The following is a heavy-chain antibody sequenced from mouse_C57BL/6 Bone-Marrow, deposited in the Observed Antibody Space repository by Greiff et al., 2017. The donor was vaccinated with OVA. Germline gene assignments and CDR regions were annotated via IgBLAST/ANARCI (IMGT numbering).Heavy chain of an antibody. CDR1: GFTFTDYY. CDR2: IRNKANGYTT. V-gene: IGHV7-3*01. CDR3: ARYIYYYGSSYDDYFDY. D-gene: IGHD1-1*01. J-gene: IGHJ2*01. Sequence: DVMLVESGGGLVQPGGSLSLSCAASGFTFTDYYMSWVRQPPGKALEWLGFIRNKANGYTTEYSASVKGRFTISRDNSQSILYLQMNALRAEDSATYYCARYIYYYGSSYDDYFDYWGQGTTLTVSS.